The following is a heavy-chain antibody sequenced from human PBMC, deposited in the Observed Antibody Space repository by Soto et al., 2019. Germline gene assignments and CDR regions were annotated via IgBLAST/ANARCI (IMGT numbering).Heavy chain of an antibody. V-gene: IGHV1-8*01. CDR2: MNPNSGNT. J-gene: IGHJ3*02. Sequence: SVKVSCKASGYTFTSYDINWVRQATGQGLEWMGWMNPNSGNTGYAQKFQGRVTMTRNTSISTAYMELSSLRSEDTAVYYCARVYCSSTSCYDAFDIWGQGTMVTVSS. CDR1: GYTFTSYD. D-gene: IGHD2-2*01. CDR3: ARVYCSSTSCYDAFDI.